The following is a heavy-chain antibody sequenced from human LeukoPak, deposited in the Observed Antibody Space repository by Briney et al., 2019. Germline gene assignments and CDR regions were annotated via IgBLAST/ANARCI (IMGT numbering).Heavy chain of an antibody. CDR3: ARVTSSWYYVDD. CDR2: IYYSGST. Sequence: SESLSPTCSVSGGSIISHYWSWIGQPPGKGLEWIGYIYYSGSTNYTPSLKSRVTISVDTSKNQFSLKLSSVPAADTAVYYCARVTSSWYYVDDWGQGTLVTVSS. J-gene: IGHJ4*02. V-gene: IGHV4-59*11. CDR1: GGSIISHY. D-gene: IGHD6-13*01.